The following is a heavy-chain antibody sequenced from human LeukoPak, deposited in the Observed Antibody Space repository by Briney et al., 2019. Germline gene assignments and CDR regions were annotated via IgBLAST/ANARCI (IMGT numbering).Heavy chain of an antibody. CDR3: ARGKKMTPSLFGVVIEVGYFDY. CDR1: GFTFSSYG. CDR2: IRYDGSNK. Sequence: GGSLRLSCAASGFTFSSYGMHWVRQAPGKGLEWVAFIRYDGSNKYYADSVKGRFTISRDNSKNTLYLQMNSLRAEDTAVYYCARGKKMTPSLFGVVIEVGYFDYWGQGTLVTVSS. J-gene: IGHJ4*02. V-gene: IGHV3-30*02. D-gene: IGHD3-3*01.